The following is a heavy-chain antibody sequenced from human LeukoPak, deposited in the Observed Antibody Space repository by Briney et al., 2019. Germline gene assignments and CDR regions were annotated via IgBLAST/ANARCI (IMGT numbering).Heavy chain of an antibody. CDR1: GFTFSNYY. V-gene: IGHV3-11*01. Sequence: GGSLRLFCAASGFTFSNYYMSWIRQAPGKGLEWVSYISSSGSAIYYADSVKGRFTISTDNANNSLYLQMNSLRAEDTGLYYCARQPYYYSSGSRNYYFDYWGQGTLVTVSS. CDR3: ARQPYYYSSGSRNYYFDY. CDR2: ISSSGSAI. D-gene: IGHD3-10*01. J-gene: IGHJ4*02.